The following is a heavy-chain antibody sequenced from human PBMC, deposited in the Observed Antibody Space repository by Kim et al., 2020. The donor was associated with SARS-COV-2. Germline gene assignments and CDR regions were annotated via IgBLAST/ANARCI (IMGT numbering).Heavy chain of an antibody. CDR1: GGTFSSYA. V-gene: IGHV1-69*13. CDR3: ARDLGYCSCGSCYTRIAVALID. Sequence: SVKVSCKASGGTFSSYAISWARQAPGQGLEWMGGIIPIFGTANYAQKFQGRVTITADESTSTAYMELSSLRSEDTAVYYCARDLGYCSCGSCYTRIAVALIDWGQGTLVTVSA. J-gene: IGHJ4*02. D-gene: IGHD2-15*01. CDR2: IIPIFGTA.